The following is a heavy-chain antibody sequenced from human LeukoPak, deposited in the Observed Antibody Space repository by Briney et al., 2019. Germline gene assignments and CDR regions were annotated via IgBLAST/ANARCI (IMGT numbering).Heavy chain of an antibody. V-gene: IGHV4-34*01. CDR3: ARDLRLAVAGTEYYYYGMDV. D-gene: IGHD6-19*01. CDR1: GGSFSGYY. CDR2: INPSGGT. J-gene: IGHJ6*02. Sequence: SETLSLTCAVSGGSFSGYYWNWIRQPPGNGLEWIGEINPSGGTNYSPSLKSRVTTSVDTSKNQFSLKLSSVTAADTAVYYCARDLRLAVAGTEYYYYGMDVWGQGTTVTVSS.